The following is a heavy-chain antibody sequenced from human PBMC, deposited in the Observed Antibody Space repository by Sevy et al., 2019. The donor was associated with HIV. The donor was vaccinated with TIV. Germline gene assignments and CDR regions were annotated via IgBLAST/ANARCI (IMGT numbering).Heavy chain of an antibody. V-gene: IGHV4-59*01. CDR1: GGSLDVFG. Sequence: SVTLSLTCTVSGGSLDVFGWTWVRQPPGKGLEWIGYAYYNGGTNYNPSLKSRLTIPVGTSARQFSLHLNSVTAADTAIYYCARDNWGSIDYWGQGILVTVSS. J-gene: IGHJ4*02. CDR3: ARDNWGSIDY. D-gene: IGHD7-27*01. CDR2: AYYNGGT.